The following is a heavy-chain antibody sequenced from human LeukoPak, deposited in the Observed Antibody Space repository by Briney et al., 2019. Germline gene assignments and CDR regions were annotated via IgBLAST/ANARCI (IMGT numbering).Heavy chain of an antibody. CDR2: INIDSGGT. CDR3: VRDHLHYFDY. V-gene: IGHV1-2*02. CDR1: GYSFTAYY. Sequence: ASVKVSCKASGYSFTAYYIHWVRQAPGQGPEWTGWINIDSGGTNYAQKFQGRVTMTRDTSISTAYMEMSSLRSDDTAVYYCVRDHLHYFDYWGQGTLVTVSS. J-gene: IGHJ4*02.